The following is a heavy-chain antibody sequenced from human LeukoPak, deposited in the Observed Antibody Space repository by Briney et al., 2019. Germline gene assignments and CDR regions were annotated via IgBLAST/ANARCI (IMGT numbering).Heavy chain of an antibody. CDR3: ARLRGVVINYSYMDV. D-gene: IGHD3-3*01. Sequence: PGGSLRLSCAASGFSFSGYGMHWVRQAPGKGLEYVSSISINGVKTYYANSVKGRFTISRDNSANTLYLQMDSLKVEDMAVYYCARLRGVVINYSYMDVWGRGTTVIVS. J-gene: IGHJ6*03. CDR2: ISINGVKT. CDR1: GFSFSGYG. V-gene: IGHV3-64*01.